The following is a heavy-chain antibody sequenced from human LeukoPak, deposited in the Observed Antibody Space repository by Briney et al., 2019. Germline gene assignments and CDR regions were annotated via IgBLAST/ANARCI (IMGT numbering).Heavy chain of an antibody. CDR3: AKRPGIAASYGMDV. D-gene: IGHD6-13*01. J-gene: IGHJ6*02. Sequence: GGSLRLSCAASGFTFSSYAMSWVRQAPEKGLEWVSAISGSGGSTYYADSVKGRFTISRDNSKNTLYLQMNSLRAEDTAVYYCAKRPGIAASYGMDVWGQGTTVTVSS. CDR1: GFTFSSYA. V-gene: IGHV3-23*01. CDR2: ISGSGGST.